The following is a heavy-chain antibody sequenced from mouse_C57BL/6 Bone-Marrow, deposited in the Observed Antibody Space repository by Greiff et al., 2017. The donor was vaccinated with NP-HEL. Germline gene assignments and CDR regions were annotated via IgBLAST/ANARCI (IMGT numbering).Heavy chain of an antibody. D-gene: IGHD1-1*01. CDR2: ILPGSGST. J-gene: IGHJ4*01. CDR3: SPITTVVDYAMDY. CDR1: GYTFTGYW. Sequence: QVQLQQSGAELMKPGASVKLSCKATGYTFTGYWIEWVKQRPGHGLEWIGEILPGSGSTNYNEKFKGKATFTADTSSNTAYMQLSSLTTEDSAIYYWSPITTVVDYAMDYWGQGTSVTVSS. V-gene: IGHV1-9*01.